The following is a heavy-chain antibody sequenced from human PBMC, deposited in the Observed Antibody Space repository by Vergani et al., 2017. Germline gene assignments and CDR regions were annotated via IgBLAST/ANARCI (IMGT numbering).Heavy chain of an antibody. CDR2: ISWDGGST. V-gene: IGHV3-43*01. J-gene: IGHJ6*02. D-gene: IGHD6-19*01. Sequence: EVQLVESGGVVVQPGGSLRLSCAASGFTFDDYTMHWVRQAPGTGLEWVSLISWDGGSTYYADSVKGRFTISRDNSKNSLYLQMNSLITEDTALYYCAKEISGWPEYYYYYYGMDVWGQGTTVTVSS. CDR3: AKEISGWPEYYYYYYGMDV. CDR1: GFTFDDYT.